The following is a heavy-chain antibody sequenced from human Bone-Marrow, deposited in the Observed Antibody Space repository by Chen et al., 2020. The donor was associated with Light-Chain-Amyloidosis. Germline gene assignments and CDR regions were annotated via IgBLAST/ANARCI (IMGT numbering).Heavy chain of an antibody. D-gene: IGHD2-15*01. V-gene: IGHV4-39*01. CDR3: ARMFVFCSGGSCYSAYFDY. CDR2: MSYSGST. J-gene: IGHJ4*02. Sequence: YYWGWIRQPPGKGLEWIGSMSYSGSTYYSPSLKSRVTISVDTPKNQFSLRLNSVTAADTALYYCARMFVFCSGGSCYSAYFDYWGQGALVTVSS. CDR1: YY.